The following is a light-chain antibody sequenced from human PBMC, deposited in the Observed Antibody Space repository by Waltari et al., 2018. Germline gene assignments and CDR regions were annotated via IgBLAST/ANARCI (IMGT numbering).Light chain of an antibody. CDR1: QGIRVD. Sequence: AIQVTQSPSSLSASVVDRVMITCRASQGIRVDLAWYQTKSGKAPKLLIYGASTIPSGVPSRFSGHGSDTDFTLTISSLQPEDLATYYCLQDYSYPRTFGQGTKVEIK. V-gene: IGKV1-6*01. J-gene: IGKJ1*01. CDR2: GAS. CDR3: LQDYSYPRT.